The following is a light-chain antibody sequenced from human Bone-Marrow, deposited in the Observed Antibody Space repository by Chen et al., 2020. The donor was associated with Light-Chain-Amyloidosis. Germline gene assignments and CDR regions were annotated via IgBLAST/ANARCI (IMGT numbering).Light chain of an antibody. CDR1: DLPTKY. Sequence: SYELTQPPSLSVSPGQTARITCSGDDLPTKYAYWYQQKPGQAPVLVIHRDTERPSGISERFSGSSSGTTATLTISGVQAEDEADYHCQSADSSGTYEVIFGGGTKLTLL. CDR2: RDT. CDR3: QSADSSGTYEVI. V-gene: IGLV3-25*03. J-gene: IGLJ2*01.